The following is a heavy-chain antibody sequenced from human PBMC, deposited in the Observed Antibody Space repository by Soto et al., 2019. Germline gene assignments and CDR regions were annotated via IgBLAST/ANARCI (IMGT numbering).Heavy chain of an antibody. J-gene: IGHJ4*02. CDR2: IYYSGST. Sequence: QVQLQESGPGLVKPSETLSLTCTVSGGSISSYYWSWIRQPPGKGLEWIGYIYYSGSTNYNPSLKCRVTISVDTSKNQVSLKLSSVTAAATAVYYCARASIAVAGTTLFDYWGQGTLVTVSS. D-gene: IGHD6-19*01. CDR1: GGSISSYY. CDR3: ARASIAVAGTTLFDY. V-gene: IGHV4-59*01.